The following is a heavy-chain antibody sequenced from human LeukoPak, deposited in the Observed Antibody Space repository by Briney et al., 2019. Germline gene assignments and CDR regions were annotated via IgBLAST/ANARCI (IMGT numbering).Heavy chain of an antibody. CDR1: GYTFTSYY. CDR3: AAAGEFRYYFDY. D-gene: IGHD3-10*01. Sequence: ASVKVSCKASGYTFTSYYMHWVRQAPGQGLEWMGIINPSGGGTSYAQKFQGRVTMTRDTSTSTVYMELSSLRSEDTAVYYCAAAGEFRYYFDYWGQGTLVTVSS. CDR2: INPSGGGT. J-gene: IGHJ4*02. V-gene: IGHV1-46*01.